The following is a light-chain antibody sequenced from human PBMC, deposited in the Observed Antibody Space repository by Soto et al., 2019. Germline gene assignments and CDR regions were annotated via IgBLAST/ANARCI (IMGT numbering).Light chain of an antibody. CDR3: QRYNSYSEA. J-gene: IGKJ1*01. CDR1: QTISSW. CDR2: KAS. V-gene: IGKV1-5*03. Sequence: DIQMTQSPSTLSGSVGDRVTITCRASQTISSWLAWYQQKPGKAPKLLIYKASTLKSGVPSRFSGSGSVTEFTLTIMRLQPDDFATYYCQRYNSYSEAFGQGTKVELK.